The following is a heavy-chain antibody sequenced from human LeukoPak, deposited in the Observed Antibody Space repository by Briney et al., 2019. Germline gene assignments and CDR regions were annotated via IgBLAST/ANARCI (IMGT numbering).Heavy chain of an antibody. CDR2: IYYSGST. J-gene: IGHJ4*02. V-gene: IGHV4-59*01. D-gene: IGHD1-20*01. Sequence: PSETLSLTCSVSGGSISSYYWSWIRQPPGKGLEWIGYIYYSGSTNYNPSLKSRVTISVDTSKNQFSLKLSSVTAADTAVYYCAREGDNYYFDYWGQGTLVTVSS. CDR3: AREGDNYYFDY. CDR1: GGSISSYY.